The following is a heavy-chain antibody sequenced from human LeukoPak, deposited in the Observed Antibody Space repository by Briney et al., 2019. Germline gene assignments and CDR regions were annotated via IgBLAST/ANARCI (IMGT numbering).Heavy chain of an antibody. CDR3: ARDNARAVTTEPFDY. CDR2: ISAYNGNT. CDR1: GYTFTSYG. J-gene: IGHJ4*02. V-gene: IGHV1-18*01. Sequence: ASVKVSCKASGYTFTSYGISWVRQAPGQGLEWMGWISAYNGNTNYAQKLQGRVTMTTDTSTSTAYMELRSLRSDDTAVYYCARDNARAVTTEPFDYWGQGTLVTASS. D-gene: IGHD4-17*01.